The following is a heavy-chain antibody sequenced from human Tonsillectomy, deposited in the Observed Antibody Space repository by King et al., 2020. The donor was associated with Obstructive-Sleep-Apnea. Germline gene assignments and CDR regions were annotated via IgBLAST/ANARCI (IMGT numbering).Heavy chain of an antibody. V-gene: IGHV1-69*01. Sequence: QLEQSGAEVKKPGSSVKVSCKASGGTFSSYAISWVRQAPGQGLEWMGGIIPIFGTANYAQKFQGRVTITADESTSTAYMGLSSLRSEDTAVYYCARGGAYCSGGSCYPHYYYYGMDVWGQGTTVTVSS. CDR2: IIPIFGTA. CDR3: ARGGAYCSGGSCYPHYYYYGMDV. CDR1: GGTFSSYA. J-gene: IGHJ6*02. D-gene: IGHD2-15*01.